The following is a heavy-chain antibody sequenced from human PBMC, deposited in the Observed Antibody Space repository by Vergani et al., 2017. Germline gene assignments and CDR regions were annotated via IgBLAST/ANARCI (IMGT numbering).Heavy chain of an antibody. CDR1: GFTYSSYA. V-gene: IGHV3-30-3*01. Sequence: QVQLVESGGGVVQPGRSLRLSCAASGFTYSSYAMHWVRQAPGKGLEWVAVISYDGSNKYYADSVKGRFTISRDNSKKTLYLQMNSLRAEDTAVYYCASGSGWPGSGVPGADYWGQGTLVTVSS. D-gene: IGHD6-19*01. CDR3: ASGSGWPGSGVPGADY. J-gene: IGHJ4*02. CDR2: ISYDGSNK.